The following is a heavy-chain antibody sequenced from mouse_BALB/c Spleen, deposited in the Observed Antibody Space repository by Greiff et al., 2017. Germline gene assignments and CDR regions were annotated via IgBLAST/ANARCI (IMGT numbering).Heavy chain of an antibody. Sequence: DVQLVESGPELVKPGASVKIPCKASGYTFTDYNMDWVKQSHGKSLEWIGDINPNNGGTIYNQKFKGKATLTVDKSSSTAYMELRSLTSEDTAVYYCARFSLLRLPWYFDVWGAGTTVTVSS. J-gene: IGHJ1*01. CDR3: ARFSLLRLPWYFDV. V-gene: IGHV1-18*01. D-gene: IGHD1-2*01. CDR2: INPNNGGT. CDR1: GYTFTDYN.